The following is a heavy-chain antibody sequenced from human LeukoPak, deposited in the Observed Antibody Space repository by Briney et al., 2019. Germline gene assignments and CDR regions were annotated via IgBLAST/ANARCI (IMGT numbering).Heavy chain of an antibody. V-gene: IGHV3-30*14. D-gene: IGHD3-10*01. J-gene: IGHJ4*02. CDR1: GFTFRSYF. Sequence: GGSLRFSCAASGFTFRSYFMHWVRQAPGKGLEWVAFISFDGGKKYYGDSVKGRFTISRDNSKNTLYLQMNSLRAEDTAVYYCARDIVRGVYSDYWGQGTLVTVSS. CDR2: ISFDGGKK. CDR3: ARDIVRGVYSDY.